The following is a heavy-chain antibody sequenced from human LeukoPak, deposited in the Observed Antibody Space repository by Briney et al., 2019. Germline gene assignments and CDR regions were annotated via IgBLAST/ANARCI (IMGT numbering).Heavy chain of an antibody. CDR3: AKDFSSSRTAYYMDV. V-gene: IGHV3-30*02. Sequence: GGSLRLSCAASGFTFSSYGMNWVRQAPGKGLEWVAFIRYDGSNKYYADSVKGRFTISRDNSKNTLYLQMNSLRAGDTAVYYCAKDFSSSRTAYYMDVWGKGTTVTVSS. CDR2: IRYDGSNK. CDR1: GFTFSSYG. D-gene: IGHD6-6*01. J-gene: IGHJ6*03.